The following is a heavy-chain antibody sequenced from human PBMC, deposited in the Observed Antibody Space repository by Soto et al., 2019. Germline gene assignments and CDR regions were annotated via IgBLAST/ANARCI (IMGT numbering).Heavy chain of an antibody. CDR3: ARHIRIAAAYYYFGMDV. J-gene: IGHJ6*02. V-gene: IGHV5-10-1*01. D-gene: IGHD6-13*01. CDR1: GYSFTSYW. Sequence: PGESLKISCKGSGYSFTSYWISWVRQMTGKGLEWMGSIDPSDSYTNYSPSFQGHVTISADKSISTAYLQWSSLKASDTAMYYCARHIRIAAAYYYFGMDVWGQGTTVTVSS. CDR2: IDPSDSYT.